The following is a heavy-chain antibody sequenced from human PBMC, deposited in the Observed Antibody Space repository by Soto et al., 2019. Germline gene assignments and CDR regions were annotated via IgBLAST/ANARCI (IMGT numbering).Heavy chain of an antibody. D-gene: IGHD3-3*01. CDR3: ARHANFWSGYYLDY. CDR1: GGSISSYY. J-gene: IGHJ4*02. V-gene: IGHV4-59*08. CDR2: IYYSGST. Sequence: SETLSLTCTVSGGSISSYYWSWIRQPPGKGLEWIGYIYYSGSTNYNPSLKSRVTISVDTSKNQFSLKLSSVTAADTAVYYCARHANFWSGYYLDYWGQGTLVTVSS.